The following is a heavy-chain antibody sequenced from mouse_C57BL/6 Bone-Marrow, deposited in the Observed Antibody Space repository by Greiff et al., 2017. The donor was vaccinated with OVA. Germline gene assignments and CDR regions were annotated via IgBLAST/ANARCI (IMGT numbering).Heavy chain of an antibody. J-gene: IGHJ3*01. CDR1: GYTFTSYW. CDR2: IDPSDSYT. CDR3: ARENYGGFAY. V-gene: IGHV1-69*01. Sequence: QVQLQQPGAELVMPGASVKLSCKASGYTFTSYWMHWVKQRPGQGLEWIGEIDPSDSYTNYNQKFKGKSTLTVDKSSSTAYMQLSSLTSEDSAVYYCARENYGGFAYWGQGTLVTVSA. D-gene: IGHD1-1*01.